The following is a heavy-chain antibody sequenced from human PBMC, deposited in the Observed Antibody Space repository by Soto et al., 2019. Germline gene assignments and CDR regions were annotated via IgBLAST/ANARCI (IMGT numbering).Heavy chain of an antibody. Sequence: SETLSLTCAVSSDSISRSHWLTWVRQSPGQGLEWLGDIYYSGSVYYNPSLRSRISISMDKSNNQFSLNLSSVTAADTAVYYCARGSFVTHSYYYPMDVWGKGTPVTVS. CDR2: IYYSGSV. J-gene: IGHJ6*03. CDR3: ARGSFVTHSYYYPMDV. CDR1: SDSISRSHW. V-gene: IGHV4-4*02. D-gene: IGHD2-21*02.